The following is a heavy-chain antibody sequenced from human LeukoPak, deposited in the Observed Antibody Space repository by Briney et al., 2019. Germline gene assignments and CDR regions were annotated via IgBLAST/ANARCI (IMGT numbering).Heavy chain of an antibody. J-gene: IGHJ4*02. CDR2: IGGSGNTI. Sequence: GGSLRLSCAASGFDFKTLGMSWARQAPGKGLEWVSAIGGSGNTIYYADSMRGRFSISRDNSKNTMYLQMNSLRAEDTAVYYCAKDTIIVVVTATNFDFWGQGTLVTVSS. V-gene: IGHV3-23*01. CDR3: AKDTIIVVVTATNFDF. D-gene: IGHD2-21*02. CDR1: GFDFKTLG.